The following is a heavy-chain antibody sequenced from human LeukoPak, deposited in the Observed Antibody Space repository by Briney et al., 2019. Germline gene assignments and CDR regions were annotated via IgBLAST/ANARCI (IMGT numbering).Heavy chain of an antibody. D-gene: IGHD6-13*01. CDR1: GFTFSSYA. CDR3: ARDRRQQLLYYYYGMDV. CDR2: ISYDGSNK. Sequence: GRSLRLSCAASGFTFSSYAMHWVRQAPGKGLEWVAVISYDGSNKYYADSVKGRFTISRDNSKNTLYLQMNSLRAEDTAVYYCARDRRQQLLYYYYGMDVWGQGTTVTVSS. J-gene: IGHJ6*02. V-gene: IGHV3-30-3*01.